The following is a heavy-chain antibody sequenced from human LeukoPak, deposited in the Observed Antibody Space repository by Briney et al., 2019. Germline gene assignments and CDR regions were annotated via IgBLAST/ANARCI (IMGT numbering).Heavy chain of an antibody. J-gene: IGHJ4*02. Sequence: GGSLRLSCAASGFTFSDYYMSWIRQAPGKGLEWVSYISSSGSIIYYADSVKGRFTISRDNAKNSLYLQMNSLRAEDTAVYYCARVMYYYDSSGQTYYFDYWGQGTLVTVSS. D-gene: IGHD3-22*01. V-gene: IGHV3-11*04. CDR3: ARVMYYYDSSGQTYYFDY. CDR1: GFTFSDYY. CDR2: ISSSGSII.